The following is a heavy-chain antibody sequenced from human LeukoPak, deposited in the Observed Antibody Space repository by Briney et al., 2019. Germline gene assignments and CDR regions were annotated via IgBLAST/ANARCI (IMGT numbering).Heavy chain of an antibody. CDR1: GFTFRSYG. Sequence: PGGSLRLSCAASGFTFRSYGMHWVRQAPGKGLEWVAFIRYDGSNKYYADSVEGRFTISRDNSKNTLYLPMKSLRAEDTAVYYCAKDLVVAGPDEIDYWGQGTLVTVSS. CDR3: AKDLVVAGPDEIDY. CDR2: IRYDGSNK. V-gene: IGHV3-30*02. J-gene: IGHJ4*02. D-gene: IGHD6-19*01.